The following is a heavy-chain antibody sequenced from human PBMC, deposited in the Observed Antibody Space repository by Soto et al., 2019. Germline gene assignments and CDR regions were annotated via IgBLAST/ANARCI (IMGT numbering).Heavy chain of an antibody. J-gene: IGHJ4*02. CDR1: GFTFGDFW. Sequence: PGGSLRLSCAGSGFTFGDFWLSWVRQAPGKGLEWVANINRDGTETYYVDSVKGRLTISRDNAKNSQYLQMNSLRVEDTAVSFCAIFARHSFGYWGQGTLVTVSP. CDR2: INRDGTET. CDR3: AIFARHSFGY. D-gene: IGHD3-3*01. V-gene: IGHV3-7*01.